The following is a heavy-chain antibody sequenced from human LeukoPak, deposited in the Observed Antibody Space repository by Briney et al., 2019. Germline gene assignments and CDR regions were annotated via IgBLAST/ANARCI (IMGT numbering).Heavy chain of an antibody. D-gene: IGHD6-13*01. V-gene: IGHV4-59*01. Sequence: LETLSLTCTVSGGSISGYYWSWIRQPPGKGLEWIGNIYHSGSTNYNPSLKSRVTISIDTSKKQFSLKLNSVTAADTAVYFCARGLPSIAAAVDYWGQGILVAVSS. CDR1: GGSISGYY. J-gene: IGHJ4*02. CDR3: ARGLPSIAAAVDY. CDR2: IYHSGST.